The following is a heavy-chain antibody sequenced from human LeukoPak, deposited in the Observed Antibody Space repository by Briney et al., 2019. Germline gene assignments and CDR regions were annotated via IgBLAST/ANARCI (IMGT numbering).Heavy chain of an antibody. V-gene: IGHV4-59*01. Sequence: SETLSLTCTVSGGSISSYYWSWLRQPPGKGLEWFGYIYYSGSTNYNPSLKSRVTISVDTSKNQFSLKLSSVTAADTAVYYCARRNDGYRSGQLDYWGQGTLVTVSS. CDR3: ARRNDGYRSGQLDY. J-gene: IGHJ4*02. CDR1: GGSISSYY. CDR2: IYYSGST. D-gene: IGHD6-19*01.